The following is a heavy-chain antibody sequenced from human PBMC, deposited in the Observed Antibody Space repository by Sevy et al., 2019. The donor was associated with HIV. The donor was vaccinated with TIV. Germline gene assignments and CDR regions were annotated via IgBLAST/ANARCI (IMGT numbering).Heavy chain of an antibody. CDR3: AKRRVQSGLSGGGANYGMDV. D-gene: IGHD2-8*02. CDR1: GFPFSNYA. Sequence: GGSLRLSCAASGFPFSNYAMSWVRQAPGKGLEWVSTLISGGSGTYYADSVTGRCIISRDNPRNTLYLQMNSLRAEDTAIYYCAKRRVQSGLSGGGANYGMDVCGRGTTVTVSS. J-gene: IGHJ6*02. CDR2: LISGGSGT. V-gene: IGHV3-23*05.